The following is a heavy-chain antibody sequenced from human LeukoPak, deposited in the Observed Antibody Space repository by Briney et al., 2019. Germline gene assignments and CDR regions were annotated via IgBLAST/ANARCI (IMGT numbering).Heavy chain of an antibody. Sequence: ASVKVSCTASGYTFTGYYMHWVRQAPGQGLEWMGWINPNSGGTNYAQKFQGRVTMTRDTSISTAYMELSRLRSDDTAVYYCARETSGLIGTFDHWGQGTLVTVSS. J-gene: IGHJ4*02. V-gene: IGHV1-2*02. D-gene: IGHD2-21*01. CDR3: ARETSGLIGTFDH. CDR1: GYTFTGYY. CDR2: INPNSGGT.